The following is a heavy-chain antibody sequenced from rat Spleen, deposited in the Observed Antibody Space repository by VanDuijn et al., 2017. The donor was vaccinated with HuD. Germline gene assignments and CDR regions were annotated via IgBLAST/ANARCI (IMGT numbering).Heavy chain of an antibody. Sequence: EVQLQESGPGLVKPSQSLSLTCSVTSYSITSSYGWNWIRKFPGNKLEWMGYINSAGSTNYNQSLKSRISITRNTSKNQFFLQVNSVTAEDTATYYCARDNNYKAYWGQGVMVTVSS. CDR2: INSAGST. CDR1: SYSITSSYG. V-gene: IGHV3-3*01. CDR3: ARDNNYKAY. D-gene: IGHD1-10*01. J-gene: IGHJ2*01.